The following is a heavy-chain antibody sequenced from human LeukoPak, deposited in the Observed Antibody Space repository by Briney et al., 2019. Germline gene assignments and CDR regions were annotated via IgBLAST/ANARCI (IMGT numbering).Heavy chain of an antibody. CDR2: ISGSGGST. D-gene: IGHD3-16*02. CDR3: AKGYRYQDY. V-gene: IGHV3-23*01. Sequence: PGGSLRLSCAASGFTFSSYAMSWVRQAPGKGLEWVSAISGSGGSTYYADSVKGRFTISRDKSKNTLYLQMSSLRDEDTAVYYCAKGYRYQDYWGQGTLVTVSS. J-gene: IGHJ4*02. CDR1: GFTFSSYA.